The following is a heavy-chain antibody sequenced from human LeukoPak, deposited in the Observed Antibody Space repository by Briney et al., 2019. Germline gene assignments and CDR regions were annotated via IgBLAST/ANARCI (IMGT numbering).Heavy chain of an antibody. D-gene: IGHD2-2*01. CDR1: GFSLGTSGVG. CDR3: AHRRDTSWSFDY. CDR2: IYYNDAK. Sequence: SGPTLVKPTQTLTLTCTFSGFSLGTSGVGVGWIRQPPGKALEWLALIYYNDAKRYSPSLKSRLTITKDTSKNQVVLTMTNMDPVDTATYYCAHRRDTSWSFDYWGQGTLVTVSS. V-gene: IGHV2-5*01. J-gene: IGHJ4*02.